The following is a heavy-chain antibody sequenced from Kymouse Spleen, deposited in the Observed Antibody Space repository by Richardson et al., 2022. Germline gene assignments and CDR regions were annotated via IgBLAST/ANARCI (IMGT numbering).Heavy chain of an antibody. D-gene: IGHD3-9*01. V-gene: IGHV1-8*01. Sequence: QVQLVQSGAEVKKPGASVKVSCKASGYTFTSYDINWVRQATGQGLEWMGWMNPNSGNTGYAQKFQGRVTMTRNTSISTAYMELSSLRSEDTAVYYCARHFYDILTGYYYFDYWGQGTLVTVSS. CDR1: GYTFTSYD. CDR3: ARHFYDILTGYYYFDY. CDR2: MNPNSGNT. J-gene: IGHJ4*02.